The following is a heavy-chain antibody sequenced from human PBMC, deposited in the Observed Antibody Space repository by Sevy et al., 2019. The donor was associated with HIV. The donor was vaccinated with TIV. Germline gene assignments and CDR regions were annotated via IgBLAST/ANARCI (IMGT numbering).Heavy chain of an antibody. Sequence: GGSLRLSCAASGFMFSSYSVHWVRQAPGKGLEWVAVISYAGSNKYYADSVKGRFTISRDNSKNTLYLQMNSLRAEDTAVYYCARDVAFTTEYSNGTDVWGQGTTVTVSS. V-gene: IGHV3-30-3*01. J-gene: IGHJ6*02. D-gene: IGHD4-17*01. CDR3: ARDVAFTTEYSNGTDV. CDR1: GFMFSSYS. CDR2: ISYAGSNK.